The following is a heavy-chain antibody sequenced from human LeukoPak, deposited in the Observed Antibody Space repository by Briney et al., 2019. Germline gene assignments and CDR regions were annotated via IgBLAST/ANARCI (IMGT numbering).Heavy chain of an antibody. CDR1: GFRFSSYW. V-gene: IGHV3-7*01. CDR3: ARIYSSSSSRGAFDI. CDR2: IKEDGSEK. D-gene: IGHD6-6*01. Sequence: GGSLRLSCAASGFRFSSYWMIWVRQAPGKGLEWVANIKEDGSEKYYVDSVKGRFTIFRDNAKNSLYLQMNSLKAEDTAMYYCARIYSSSSSRGAFDIWGQGTMVTVSS. J-gene: IGHJ3*02.